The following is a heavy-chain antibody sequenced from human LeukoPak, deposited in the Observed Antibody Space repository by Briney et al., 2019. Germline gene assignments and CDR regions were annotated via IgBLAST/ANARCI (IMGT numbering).Heavy chain of an antibody. J-gene: IGHJ4*02. CDR2: IKSKTDGGTT. D-gene: IGHD3-10*01. V-gene: IGHV3-15*01. CDR1: GFTFSNAW. Sequence: GGSLRLSCAASGFTFSNAWMSWVRQAPGKGLEWVGRIKSKTDGGTTDYAAPVKGRFSISRDDSKNTLYLQMNSLKTEDTAVYYCAKDARETLWFGELLSYYYFDYWGQGTLVTVSS. CDR3: AKDARETLWFGELLSYYYFDY.